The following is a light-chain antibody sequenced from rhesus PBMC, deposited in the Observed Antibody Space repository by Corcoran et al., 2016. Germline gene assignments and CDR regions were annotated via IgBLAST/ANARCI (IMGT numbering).Light chain of an antibody. CDR1: SSDVGAYNF. CDR3: SSYAGSDTFI. CDR2: EVT. J-gene: IGLJ1*01. V-gene: IGLV2-32*02. Sequence: QAALTQPRSVSGSPGQSVTISCTGTSSDVGAYNFVPWYQQHPGTAPKLMINEVTKRPSGVSDRFSGSKSGNTASLTISGLQADDEADDYCSSYAGSDTFIFGGGTRLTVL.